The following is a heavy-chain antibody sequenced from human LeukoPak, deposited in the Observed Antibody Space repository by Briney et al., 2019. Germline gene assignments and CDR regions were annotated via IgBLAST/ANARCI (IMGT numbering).Heavy chain of an antibody. CDR1: GFTIENHV. J-gene: IGHJ5*02. V-gene: IGHV3-23*01. Sequence: GRSLILSCEASGFTIENHVMTWVRQAPGKGPEWVASQSGSGHNTYYSESVRGRFAISRDNSKNTVFLQMNSLRVEDTAIYYCATDWTLRGVPTFFDPWGQGTVVSVSS. D-gene: IGHD3-10*01. CDR2: QSGSGHNT. CDR3: ATDWTLRGVPTFFDP.